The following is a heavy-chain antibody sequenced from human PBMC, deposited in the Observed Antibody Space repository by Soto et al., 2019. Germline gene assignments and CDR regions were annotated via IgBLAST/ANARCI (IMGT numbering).Heavy chain of an antibody. D-gene: IGHD4-17*01. V-gene: IGHV3-72*01. J-gene: IGHJ1*01. CDR1: GFSFSDHY. Sequence: EVKLVESGGGLVQPGGSLRLSCAASGFSFSDHYMDWVRQAPGKGLEWVGRTRNKANSYSTEYAASVKGRFKIPRDESLDSLYLQMNSLKTEDTAVYYCASTYGDYRDFKHWGQGTLVTVSS. CDR2: TRNKANSYST. CDR3: ASTYGDYRDFKH.